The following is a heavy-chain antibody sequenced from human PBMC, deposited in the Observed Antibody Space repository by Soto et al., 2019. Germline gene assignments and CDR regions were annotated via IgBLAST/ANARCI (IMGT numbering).Heavy chain of an antibody. J-gene: IGHJ5*02. D-gene: IGHD2-2*01. V-gene: IGHV4-39*07. Sequence: SETLSLTCTVSGGSITGGSISSTTYYWGWMRQPPGKGLEWNASFFIGGNTYYNPSLKSRVTISVDTSKNQFSLKLSSVTAADTAVYYCARDQVPAALLGWFDPWGQGTLVTVSS. CDR2: FFIGGNT. CDR1: GGSITGGSISSTTYY. CDR3: ARDQVPAALLGWFDP.